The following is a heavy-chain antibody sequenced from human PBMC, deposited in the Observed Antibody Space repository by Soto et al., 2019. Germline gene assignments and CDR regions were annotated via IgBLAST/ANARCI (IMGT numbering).Heavy chain of an antibody. Sequence: SVKVSCKASGGTFSSYAISWVRQAPGQGLEWMGGIIPIFGTANYAQKFQGRVTITADKSTSTAYMELSSLRSEDTAVYYCARGGSPPGFGAFDIWGQGTMVTVSS. D-gene: IGHD3-10*01. CDR1: GGTFSSYA. V-gene: IGHV1-69*06. CDR3: ARGGSPPGFGAFDI. J-gene: IGHJ3*02. CDR2: IIPIFGTA.